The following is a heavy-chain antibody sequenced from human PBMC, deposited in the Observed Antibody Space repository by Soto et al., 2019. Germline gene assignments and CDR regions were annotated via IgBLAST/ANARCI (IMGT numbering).Heavy chain of an antibody. Sequence: GGSLRLSCAASGFTFSSYWMSWVRQAPGKGLEWVANIKQDGSEKYYVDSVKGRFTISRDNAKNSLYLQMNSLRAEDTAVYYCARIYGDYVRYYYYYYMDVWGKGTTVTVSS. CDR2: IKQDGSEK. J-gene: IGHJ6*03. CDR3: ARIYGDYVRYYYYYYMDV. D-gene: IGHD4-17*01. V-gene: IGHV3-7*01. CDR1: GFTFSSYW.